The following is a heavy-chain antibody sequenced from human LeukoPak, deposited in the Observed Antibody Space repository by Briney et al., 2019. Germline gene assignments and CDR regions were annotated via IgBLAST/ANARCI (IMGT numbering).Heavy chain of an antibody. V-gene: IGHV3-48*03. Sequence: QPGGSLRLSCAASGFTFSSYEMNWVRQAPGKGLEWVSYISSSGSTIYYADSVKGRFTISRDNAKNSLYLQMNSLRAEDTAVYYCARGTYYYGSSGYYSFDYWGQGTLVTVSS. CDR3: ARGTYYYGSSGYYSFDY. CDR1: GFTFSSYE. D-gene: IGHD3-22*01. J-gene: IGHJ4*02. CDR2: ISSSGSTI.